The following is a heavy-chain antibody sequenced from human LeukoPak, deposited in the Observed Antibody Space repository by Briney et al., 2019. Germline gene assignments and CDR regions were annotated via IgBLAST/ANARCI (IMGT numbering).Heavy chain of an antibody. Sequence: SVKVSCKASGGTFSSYAISWVRQAPGQGLEWMGGIIPIFGTANYAQKFQGRVTITADESTSTAYMELSSLRSEDTAVYYCASRIAAAGRPPGDYYYGMDAWGQGTTVTVSS. V-gene: IGHV1-69*13. CDR1: GGTFSSYA. CDR2: IIPIFGTA. D-gene: IGHD6-13*01. CDR3: ASRIAAAGRPPGDYYYGMDA. J-gene: IGHJ6*02.